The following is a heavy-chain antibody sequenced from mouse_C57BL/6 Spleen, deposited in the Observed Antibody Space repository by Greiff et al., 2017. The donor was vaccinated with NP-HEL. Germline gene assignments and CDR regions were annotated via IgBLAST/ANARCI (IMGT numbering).Heavy chain of an antibody. CDR3: TRSGINYAMDY. CDR2: IYPGNSDT. Sequence: VQLQQSGTVLARPGASVKMSCKTSGYTFTSYWMHWVKQRPGQGLEWIGAIYPGNSDTSYNQKFKGKAKLTAVTSASTAYMELSSLTNEDSAVYYCTRSGINYAMDYWGQGTSVTVSS. D-gene: IGHD1-1*01. CDR1: GYTFTSYW. V-gene: IGHV1-5*01. J-gene: IGHJ4*01.